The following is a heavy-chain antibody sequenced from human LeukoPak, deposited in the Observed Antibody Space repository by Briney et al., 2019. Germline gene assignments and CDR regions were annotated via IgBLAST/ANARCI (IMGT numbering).Heavy chain of an antibody. J-gene: IGHJ5*01. CDR1: GCTFSSFA. CDR2: IYSCWST. Sequence: PGVSLRLSCAASGCTFSSFARIGLRQPPGKGLECFSVIYSCWSTYYADSFKGRVTIPRDNSQNTLYLQMTSMRAEETAVYYCERKTRSSWAPLDSWGKGTLVTVSS. CDR3: ERKTRSSWAPLDS. V-gene: IGHV3-53*01. D-gene: IGHD6-13*01.